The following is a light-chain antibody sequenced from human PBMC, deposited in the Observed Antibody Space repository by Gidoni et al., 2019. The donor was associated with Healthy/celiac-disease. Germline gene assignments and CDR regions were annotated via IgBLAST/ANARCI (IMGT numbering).Light chain of an antibody. Sequence: EIVLTQSPGTLSLSPGERATLSCRASQSVSSSYLAWYQQKPGQAPRLLIYGASSRATGIPDRFSGSGSGTDFTLTISRLEPEDFAAYYCQHYGSSPPPMCSFGQGTKLEIK. CDR1: QSVSSSY. CDR3: QHYGSSPPPMCS. CDR2: GAS. V-gene: IGKV3-20*01. J-gene: IGKJ2*04.